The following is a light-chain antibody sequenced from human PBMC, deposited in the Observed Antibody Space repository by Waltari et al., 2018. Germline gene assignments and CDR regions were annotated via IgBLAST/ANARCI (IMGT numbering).Light chain of an antibody. CDR1: GLRREY. CDR2: GKN. J-gene: IGLJ3*02. CDR3: NSRDSSGNRV. Sequence: SSELTQDPAVSVALGQTVRIPCPGDGLRREYASWYQHKPGQAPVLVIYGKNNRPSGIPDRFSGSSSGNTASLTITGAQAEDEADYYCNSRDSSGNRVFGGGTKLTVL. V-gene: IGLV3-19*01.